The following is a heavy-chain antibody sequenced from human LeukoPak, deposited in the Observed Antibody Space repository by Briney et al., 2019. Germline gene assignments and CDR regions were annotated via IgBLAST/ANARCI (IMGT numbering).Heavy chain of an antibody. Sequence: SHTLSIPWTVSGGSFRGEYWRWIRQPPRKGLNWIGDISYSGSTNYNPSHKSRLTTSVVTSKNQLSLKLISVTAAAAAVYYCARIRYSSLHYYDVMAVWGQGTPVTVS. CDR3: ARIRYSSLHYYDVMAV. CDR2: ISYSGST. CDR1: GGSFRGEY. J-gene: IGHJ6*02. V-gene: IGHV4-59*01. D-gene: IGHD6-6*01.